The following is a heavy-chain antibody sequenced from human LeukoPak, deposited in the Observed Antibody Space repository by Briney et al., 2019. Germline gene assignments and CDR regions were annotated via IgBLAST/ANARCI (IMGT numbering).Heavy chain of an antibody. CDR3: AGDPTSGIGVFDP. CDR2: IYYSGYS. J-gene: IGHJ5*02. Sequence: PSETLSLTCTVSGASITSYYWNWIRQSPGKGLEWIGYIYYSGYSNYNPSLKSRVTISVDTSNTQFSLILSSVTAADTAMYFCAGDPTSGIGVFDPWGQGTLVTVSS. CDR1: GASITSYY. D-gene: IGHD1-1*01. V-gene: IGHV4-59*01.